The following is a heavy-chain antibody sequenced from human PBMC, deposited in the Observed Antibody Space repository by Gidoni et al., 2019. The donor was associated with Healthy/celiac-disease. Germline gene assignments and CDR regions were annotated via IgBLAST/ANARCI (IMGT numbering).Heavy chain of an antibody. CDR2: ISGSGGST. Sequence: EVQLLESGGGLVQPGGSLRLSCSAAGFPFSSYAMSWVRPAPGKGLEWVSAISGSGGSTYYADSVKGRFTISRDNSKNTLYLQMNSLRAEDTAVYYCAKVIAVAGTYYFDYWGQGTLVTVSS. CDR3: AKVIAVAGTYYFDY. V-gene: IGHV3-23*01. J-gene: IGHJ4*02. D-gene: IGHD6-19*01. CDR1: GFPFSSYA.